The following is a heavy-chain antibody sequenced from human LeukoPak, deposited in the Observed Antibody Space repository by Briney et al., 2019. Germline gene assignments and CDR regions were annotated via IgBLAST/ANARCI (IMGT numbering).Heavy chain of an antibody. CDR1: GGSISSYY. V-gene: IGHV4-59*01. J-gene: IGHJ6*04. CDR2: IYYSGST. Sequence: LETLSLTCTVSGGSISSYYWSWIRQPPGKGLEWIGYIYYSGSTNYNPSLKSRVTISVDTSKNQFSLKLSSVTAADTAVYYCARGPYGSGSMYYYGMDVWGKGTTVTVSS. CDR3: ARGPYGSGSMYYYGMDV. D-gene: IGHD3-10*01.